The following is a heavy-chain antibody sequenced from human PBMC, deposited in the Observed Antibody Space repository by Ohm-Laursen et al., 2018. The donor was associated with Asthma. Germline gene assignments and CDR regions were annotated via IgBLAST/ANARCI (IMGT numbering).Heavy chain of an antibody. CDR1: KFTFSNHW. Sequence: SLRLSCAATKFTFSNHWMNWVRQAPGKGLEWVSYISSSSSTIYYADSVKGRFTISRDNAKNSLYLQMHSLRPEDTAVYYCARSWGGSDYWGQGTLVTISS. J-gene: IGHJ4*02. V-gene: IGHV3-48*01. D-gene: IGHD3-16*01. CDR3: ARSWGGSDY. CDR2: ISSSSSTI.